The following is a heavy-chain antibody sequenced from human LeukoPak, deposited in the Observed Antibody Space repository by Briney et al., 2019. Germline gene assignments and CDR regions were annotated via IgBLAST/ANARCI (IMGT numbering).Heavy chain of an antibody. CDR3: ARGSGSYYAFDI. CDR1: GYTFTSYD. Sequence: ASVKVSCKASGYTFTSYDINWVPQAPGQGLEWMGWMNPNSGNTGYAQKFQGRVTITRNTSISTVYMELSSLRSEDTAVYYCARGSGSYYAFDIWGQGTMVTVSS. J-gene: IGHJ3*02. D-gene: IGHD1-26*01. CDR2: MNPNSGNT. V-gene: IGHV1-8*03.